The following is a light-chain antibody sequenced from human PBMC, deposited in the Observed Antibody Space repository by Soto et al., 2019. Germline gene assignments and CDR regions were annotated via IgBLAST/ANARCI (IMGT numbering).Light chain of an antibody. J-gene: IGKJ5*01. V-gene: IGKV2D-29*02. CDR1: QSLLHITGETF. CDR2: EVS. Sequence: DVVMNQTALSLSVAPGQPASISCKSSQSLLHITGETFLFWYLQKPGQSPQPLIYEVSTRVSGVADRFSGSGSRTDFTLESSRVETDDVGIYYCMQSTQLPPTFGQGTRLEIK. CDR3: MQSTQLPPT.